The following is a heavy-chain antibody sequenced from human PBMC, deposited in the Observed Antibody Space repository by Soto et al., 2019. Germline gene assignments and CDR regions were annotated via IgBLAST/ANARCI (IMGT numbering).Heavy chain of an antibody. CDR2: ISRDGSNK. Sequence: GGSLRLSCSASVFTFSMYAIHWVRQAPGKGLEWVAVISRDGSNKYYVDSVKGRFTISRDNSKNTLYLQMNSLRDEDTAVYYCARSRNSAVADSFDFWGQGTLVTVSS. CDR1: VFTFSMYA. CDR3: ARSRNSAVADSFDF. D-gene: IGHD3-10*01. V-gene: IGHV3-30*04. J-gene: IGHJ4*02.